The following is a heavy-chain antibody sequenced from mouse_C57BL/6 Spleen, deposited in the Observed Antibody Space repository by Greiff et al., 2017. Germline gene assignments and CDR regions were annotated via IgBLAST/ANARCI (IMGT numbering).Heavy chain of an antibody. CDR3: ARKGPTVVADYYAMDY. Sequence: VQLQQSGAELVRPGASVKLSCKASGYTFTDYYINWVKQRPGQGLEWIARIYPGSGNTYYNEKFKGKATLTAEKSSSTAYMQLSSLTSEDSAVYFCARKGPTVVADYYAMDYWGQGTSVTVSS. CDR2: IYPGSGNT. D-gene: IGHD1-1*01. CDR1: GYTFTDYY. V-gene: IGHV1-76*01. J-gene: IGHJ4*01.